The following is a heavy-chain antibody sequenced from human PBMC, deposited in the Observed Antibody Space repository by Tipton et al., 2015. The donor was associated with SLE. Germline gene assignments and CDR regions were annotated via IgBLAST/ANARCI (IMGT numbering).Heavy chain of an antibody. J-gene: IGHJ5*02. CDR2: ISDGGGT. Sequence: TLSLTCSVSGGSISSNYWIWIRQPPGKGLEWIGYISDGGGTNYNPSLKSRVTISVDTTKNQVSLRLSSVTAADVAVYFCVRGGLAYGQGWFDPWGQGTRVSVSA. CDR1: GGSISSNY. V-gene: IGHV4-59*12. CDR3: VRGGLAYGQGWFDP. D-gene: IGHD1-26*01.